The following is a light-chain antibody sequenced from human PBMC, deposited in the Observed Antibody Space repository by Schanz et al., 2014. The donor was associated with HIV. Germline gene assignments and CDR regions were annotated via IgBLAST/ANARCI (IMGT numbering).Light chain of an antibody. CDR3: PSNTSPATFV. CDR2: SDR. CDR1: SSNIEVNP. Sequence: QSVLTQPPSASGTPGQRVTISCSGTSSNIEVNPVDWYLQLPGTAPKLLMHSDRLRPSGVPARFSGSKSGPSASLAIRGLKSDDGGDYSCPSNTSPATFVFGTGTKLTVL. V-gene: IGLV1-44*01. J-gene: IGLJ1*01.